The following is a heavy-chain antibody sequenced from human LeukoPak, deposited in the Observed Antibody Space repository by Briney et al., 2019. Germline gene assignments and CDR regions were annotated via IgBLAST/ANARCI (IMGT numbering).Heavy chain of an antibody. CDR2: ISGSGGST. V-gene: IGHV3-23*01. D-gene: IGHD5-24*01. Sequence: PGGSLRLSCAASGFTFSDYYMSWIRQAPGKGLEWVSAISGSGGSTYYADSVKGRFTISRDNSKNTLYLQMNSLRAEDTAVYYCAKCAVEMATPTDYWGQGTLVTVSS. J-gene: IGHJ4*02. CDR3: AKCAVEMATPTDY. CDR1: GFTFSDYY.